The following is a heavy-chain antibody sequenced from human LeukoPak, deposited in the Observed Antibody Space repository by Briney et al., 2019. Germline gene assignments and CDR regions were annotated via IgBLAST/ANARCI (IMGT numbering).Heavy chain of an antibody. D-gene: IGHD4-23*01. CDR3: ARGRNTYGGSSEIEY. J-gene: IGHJ4*02. CDR2: IYYSGST. CDR1: GGSIGSSSCY. Sequence: PSETLSLTCTVSGGSIGSSSCYWGWIRQPPGRGLNWIGSIYYSGSTYYNPSLKSRVTISVDTSRDQFSMKLSSVTAADTAVYYCARGRNTYGGSSEIEYWGQGTLVTVSS. V-gene: IGHV4-39*07.